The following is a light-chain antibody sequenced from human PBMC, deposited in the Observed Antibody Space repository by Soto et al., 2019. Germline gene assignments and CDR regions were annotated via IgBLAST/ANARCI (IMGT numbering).Light chain of an antibody. Sequence: SVLPQPPSASGTPGQRVTISCSGSSSNIGSNYVYWYQQLPGTAPKLLIYRNNQRPSGVPDRFSGSKSGTSASLAISGLRSEDEADDYCAAWDDSLSGPVFGGGTKLTVL. V-gene: IGLV1-47*01. J-gene: IGLJ2*01. CDR1: SSNIGSNY. CDR3: AAWDDSLSGPV. CDR2: RNN.